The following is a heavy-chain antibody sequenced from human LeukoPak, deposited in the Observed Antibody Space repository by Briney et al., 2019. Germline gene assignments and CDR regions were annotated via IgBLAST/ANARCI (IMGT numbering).Heavy chain of an antibody. CDR2: IKQDGSEK. J-gene: IGHJ3*01. V-gene: IGHV3-7*01. CDR1: GFTFSSYW. CDR3: AKDTNAYSYPNDAFDF. Sequence: PGGSLRLSCAASGFTFSSYWMSWVRQAPGKGLEWVANIKQDGSEKYYVDSVKGRFTISRDNAKNSLYLQMNSLRAEDTAVYYCAKDTNAYSYPNDAFDFWGQGTMVTVSS. D-gene: IGHD5-18*01.